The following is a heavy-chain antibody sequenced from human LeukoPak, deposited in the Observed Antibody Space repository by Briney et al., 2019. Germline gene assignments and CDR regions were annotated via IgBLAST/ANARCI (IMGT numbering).Heavy chain of an antibody. CDR2: INHSGST. J-gene: IGHJ4*02. D-gene: IGHD5/OR15-5a*01. CDR3: ARGQSVDY. CDR1: GGSISSGSYY. V-gene: IGHV4-39*07. Sequence: SQTLSLTCTVSGGSISSGSYYWSWIRQPPGKGLEWIGEINHSGSTNYNPSLKSRVTISVDTSKNQFSLKLSSVTAADTAVYYCARGQSVDYWGQGALVTVSS.